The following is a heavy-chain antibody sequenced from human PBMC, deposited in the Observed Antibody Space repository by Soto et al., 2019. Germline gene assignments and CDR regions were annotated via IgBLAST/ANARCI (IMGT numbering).Heavy chain of an antibody. CDR2: INPNSGGT. J-gene: IGHJ6*02. CDR1: GYTFTGYY. Sequence: ASVKVSCKASGYTFTGYYMHWVRQAPGQGLEWMGWINPNSGGTNYAQKFQGWVTMTRDTSISTAYMELSRLRSDDTAVYYCAMVSTVVTPVYGMDVWGQGTTVTVSS. D-gene: IGHD4-17*01. V-gene: IGHV1-2*04. CDR3: AMVSTVVTPVYGMDV.